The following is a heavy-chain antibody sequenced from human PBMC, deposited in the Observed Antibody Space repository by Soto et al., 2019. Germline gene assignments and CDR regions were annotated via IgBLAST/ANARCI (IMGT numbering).Heavy chain of an antibody. Sequence: ASVKVSCKASGGTFSSYAISWVRQAPGQGLEWMGWINPNSGGTNYAQKFQGRVTMTRDTSISTAYMELSRLRSDDTAVYYCARKYYHIFTGYWPHYGMDVWGQGTTVTVSS. V-gene: IGHV1-2*02. J-gene: IGHJ6*02. CDR3: ARKYYHIFTGYWPHYGMDV. D-gene: IGHD3-9*01. CDR2: INPNSGGT. CDR1: GGTFSSYA.